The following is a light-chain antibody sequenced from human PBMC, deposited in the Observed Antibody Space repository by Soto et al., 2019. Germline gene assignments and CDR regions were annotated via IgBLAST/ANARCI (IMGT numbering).Light chain of an antibody. V-gene: IGKV1-12*01. CDR2: AAS. Sequence: DIQVTQSPSSVSASVGDRVTITCRARQAIGNWLAWYQQKPGKPPKLLIYAASTLQSGVPSRFSGTGSGTDFTLTISSLQAEDFAIYYCQQANSFPITFGPGTKVDMK. CDR1: QAIGNW. CDR3: QQANSFPIT. J-gene: IGKJ3*01.